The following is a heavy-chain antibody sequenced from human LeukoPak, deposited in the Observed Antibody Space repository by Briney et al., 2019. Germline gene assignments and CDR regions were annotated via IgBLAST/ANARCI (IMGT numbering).Heavy chain of an antibody. D-gene: IGHD3-10*01. V-gene: IGHV1-18*04. Sequence: ASVKVSCKVSGNTFTGYYMHWVRQAPGQGLEWMGWISAYNGNTNYAQKLQGRVTMTTDTSTSTAYMELRSLRSDDTAVYYCAREYGSGSYGSYYYYYMDVWGKGTTVTVSS. J-gene: IGHJ6*03. CDR2: ISAYNGNT. CDR1: GNTFTGYY. CDR3: AREYGSGSYGSYYYYYMDV.